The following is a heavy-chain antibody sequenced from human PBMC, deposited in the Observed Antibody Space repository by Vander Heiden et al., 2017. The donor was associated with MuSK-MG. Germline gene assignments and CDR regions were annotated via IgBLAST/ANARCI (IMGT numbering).Heavy chain of an antibody. CDR2: IRSKAHGGTT. CDR1: GFPFGEYA. V-gene: IGHV3-49*03. J-gene: IGHJ4*02. Sequence: EVQLVESGGGLVQPGRSLRLSCTAAGFPFGEYAMSWFRQAPGKGLEWVGFIRSKAHGGTTEYAAAVKGRFTISRDDSRSIAYLQMNRMKTEDTAVYYFSRNRAVPRYYLDYWCQGPLVTVSS. D-gene: IGHD6-19*01. CDR3: SRNRAVPRYYLDY.